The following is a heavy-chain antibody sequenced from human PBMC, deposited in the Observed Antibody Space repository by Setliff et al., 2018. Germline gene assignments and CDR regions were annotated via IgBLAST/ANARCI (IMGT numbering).Heavy chain of an antibody. CDR3: SRLVRFCTRTSCQRLSGDDY. CDR1: GYTFSDYG. Sequence: ASVKVSCKASGYTFSDYGITWVRQAPGQGLEWMGSIGVYTGKSYFAHKFQGRFTLTTDTSTGTAYMELRSLKSDDTAVYYCSRLVRFCTRTSCQRLSGDDYWGQGTLVTVSS. D-gene: IGHD2-2*01. V-gene: IGHV1-18*01. CDR2: IGVYTGKS. J-gene: IGHJ4*02.